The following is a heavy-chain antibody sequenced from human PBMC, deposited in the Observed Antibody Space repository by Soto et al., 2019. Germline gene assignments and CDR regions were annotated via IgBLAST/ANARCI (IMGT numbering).Heavy chain of an antibody. Sequence: LSLTXTFSGFSISSYYFSWIRHPPGKGLEWIGYIYYSGSTNYNPSLKSRVTISIDKSKSHFSLKLSSLTAADTAVYYCARGTAVDGAGWWFETWGQGTLV. J-gene: IGHJ5*02. CDR3: ARGTAVDGAGWWFET. CDR2: IYYSGST. V-gene: IGHV4-59*01. D-gene: IGHD6-19*01. CDR1: GFSISSYY.